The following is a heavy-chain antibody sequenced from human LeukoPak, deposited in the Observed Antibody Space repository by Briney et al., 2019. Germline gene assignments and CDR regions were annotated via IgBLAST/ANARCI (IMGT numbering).Heavy chain of an antibody. Sequence: PSETLSLTCTVSGGSISSSSYYWGWIRQPPGKGLEGIGSIYYSGSTYYNPSLKSRVTISVDTSKNQFSLKLSSVTAADTAVYYCATLPGDGWPYDMRFDYWGQGTLVTVSS. CDR1: GGSISSSSYY. D-gene: IGHD5-24*01. V-gene: IGHV4-39*07. J-gene: IGHJ4*02. CDR2: IYYSGST. CDR3: ATLPGDGWPYDMRFDY.